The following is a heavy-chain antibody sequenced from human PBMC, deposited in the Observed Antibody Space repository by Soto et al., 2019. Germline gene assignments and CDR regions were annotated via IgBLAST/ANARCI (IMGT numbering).Heavy chain of an antibody. J-gene: IGHJ1*01. D-gene: IGHD4-17*01. V-gene: IGHV3-33*01. CDR1: GFTFSSYG. CDR3: ARDQGDYAEYFQH. Sequence: QEQLVESGGGVVQPGRSLRLSCAASGFTFSSYGMHWVRQAPGKGLEWVALIWYDGSNKHYGDSVKGRFTISRDNYKSTLYLQMNSLRAEDTAVYYCARDQGDYAEYFQHWGQGTLVIVSS. CDR2: IWYDGSNK.